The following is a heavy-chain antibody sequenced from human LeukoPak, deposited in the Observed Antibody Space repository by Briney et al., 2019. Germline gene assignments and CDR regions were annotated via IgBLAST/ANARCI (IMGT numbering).Heavy chain of an antibody. CDR2: ISYSGTT. V-gene: IGHV4-39*01. D-gene: IGHD2-2*02. J-gene: IGHJ4*02. CDR1: GGSISSSNYY. Sequence: SETLSLTCIVSGGSISSSNYYWGWTRQPPGKGLEWIGSISYSGTTYYNPSLNSRVTISVDTSKNQFSLRLSSVTVADTAVYYCARHRRGDCSSASCYTDYWGQGTLVTVSS. CDR3: ARHRRGDCSSASCYTDY.